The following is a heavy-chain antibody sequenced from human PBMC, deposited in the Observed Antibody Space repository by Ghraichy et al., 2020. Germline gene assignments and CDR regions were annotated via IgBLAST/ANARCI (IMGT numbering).Heavy chain of an antibody. J-gene: IGHJ4*02. D-gene: IGHD3-16*02. Sequence: ESLNISCAVYGGSFSGYYWSWIRQPPGKGLEWIGEINHSGSTNYNPSLKSRVTISVDTSKNQFSLKLSSVTAADTTVYYCARAPRYDYVWGSYRYTGHFDYWGQGTLVTVSS. CDR1: GGSFSGYY. CDR3: ARAPRYDYVWGSYRYTGHFDY. V-gene: IGHV4-34*01. CDR2: INHSGST.